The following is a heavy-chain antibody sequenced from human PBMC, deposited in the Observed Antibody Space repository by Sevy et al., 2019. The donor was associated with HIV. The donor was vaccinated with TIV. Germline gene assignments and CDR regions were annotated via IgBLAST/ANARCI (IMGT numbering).Heavy chain of an antibody. D-gene: IGHD2-15*01. Sequence: SETLSLTCAVYSGSFSGYYWSWIRQPPGKGLEWIGEINHSGSTNYNPSLKSRVTISVDTSMNQFSLKLSSVTAADTAVYYCARALYCSGGSCYSAPSWGQGTLVTVSS. CDR3: ARALYCSGGSCYSAPS. V-gene: IGHV4-34*01. J-gene: IGHJ4*02. CDR1: SGSFSGYY. CDR2: INHSGST.